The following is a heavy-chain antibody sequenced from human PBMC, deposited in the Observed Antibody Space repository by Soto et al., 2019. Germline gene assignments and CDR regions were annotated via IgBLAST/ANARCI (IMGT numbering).Heavy chain of an antibody. D-gene: IGHD2-15*01. CDR1: GFTFTSYW. Sequence: EVQLVESGGGLVQPGGSLRLSCAASGFTFTSYWMHWVRQAPGKGLVWVSRINSDESSTTYADSVKGRFTISRDNARNTQYLQMNSLRAEDTAVYYCARVGVGSYNWFDPWGQGTLVTVSS. CDR3: ARVGVGSYNWFDP. J-gene: IGHJ5*02. V-gene: IGHV3-74*01. CDR2: INSDESST.